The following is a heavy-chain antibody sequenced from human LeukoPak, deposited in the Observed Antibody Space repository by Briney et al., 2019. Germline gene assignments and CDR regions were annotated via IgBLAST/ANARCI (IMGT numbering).Heavy chain of an antibody. CDR2: ISGYNGNT. J-gene: IGHJ4*02. V-gene: IGHV1-18*01. D-gene: IGHD4-17*01. CDR1: GYSFTSYG. Sequence: DSVKVSCKASGYSFTSYGITWVRQAPGQGLEWMGWISGYNGNTKYAQKFQGRVTMTTDTSTSTAYMELRSLRSDDTAVYYCARDYGDYPSYWGQGTLVTVSS. CDR3: ARDYGDYPSY.